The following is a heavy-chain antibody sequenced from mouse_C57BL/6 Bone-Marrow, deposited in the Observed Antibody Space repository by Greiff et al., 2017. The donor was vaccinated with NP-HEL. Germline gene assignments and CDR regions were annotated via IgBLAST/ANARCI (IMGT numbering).Heavy chain of an antibody. Sequence: VQLQQSGAELARPGASVKLSCKASGYTFTSYGISWVKQRTGQGLEWIGEIYPRSGNTYYNEKFKGKATLTADKSSSTAYMELRSLTSEDSAVYFCARSITTGYFDVWGTGTTVTVSS. CDR3: ARSITTGYFDV. D-gene: IGHD1-1*01. CDR1: GYTFTSYG. CDR2: IYPRSGNT. J-gene: IGHJ1*03. V-gene: IGHV1-81*01.